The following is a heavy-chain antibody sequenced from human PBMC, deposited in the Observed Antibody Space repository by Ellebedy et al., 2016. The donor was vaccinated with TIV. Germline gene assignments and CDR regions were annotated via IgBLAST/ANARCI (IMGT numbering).Heavy chain of an antibody. CDR3: ARGLRYGWGFDY. CDR1: GSTFSSYS. CDR2: ITSSSTYI. J-gene: IGHJ4*02. Sequence: GESLKISCAASGSTFSSYSMNWVRQAPGKGLEWVSSITSSSTYIYSADSVKGRFTISRDNAKNSLYLQMNSLRAEDTAVYYCARGLRYGWGFDYWGQGTLVTVSS. V-gene: IGHV3-21*01. D-gene: IGHD6-19*01.